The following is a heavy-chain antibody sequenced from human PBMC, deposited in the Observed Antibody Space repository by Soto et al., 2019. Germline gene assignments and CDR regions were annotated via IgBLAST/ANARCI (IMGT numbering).Heavy chain of an antibody. V-gene: IGHV3-23*01. CDR3: TTRMTARFDY. CDR1: GFTFSHYT. J-gene: IGHJ4*02. Sequence: GGSLRLSCVASGFTFSHYTLNWVRRAPGKGLEWVSTISDRPTGHTHYAESVRGRFTISRDDSRDTVFLQMDSLRAEDTAVYYCTTRMTARFDYWGQGVLVTVSS. CDR2: ISDRPTGHT. D-gene: IGHD2-21*02.